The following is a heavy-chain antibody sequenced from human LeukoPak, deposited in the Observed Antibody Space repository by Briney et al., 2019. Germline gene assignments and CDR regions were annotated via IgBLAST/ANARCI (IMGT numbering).Heavy chain of an antibody. J-gene: IGHJ4*02. Sequence: ASVTVSCKASGYTFTGYYMHWVRQAPGQGLEWMGWINPNSGGTNYAQKFQGRVTMTRDTSISTAYMELSRLRSDDTAVYYCARRGEDWNYAPVEDYWGQGTLVTVSS. D-gene: IGHD1-7*01. CDR3: ARRGEDWNYAPVEDY. V-gene: IGHV1-2*02. CDR2: INPNSGGT. CDR1: GYTFTGYY.